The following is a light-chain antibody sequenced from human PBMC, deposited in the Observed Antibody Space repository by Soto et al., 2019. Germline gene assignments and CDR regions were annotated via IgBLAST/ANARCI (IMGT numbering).Light chain of an antibody. CDR3: SSYTSSSTLGV. CDR2: DVS. CDR1: SSDVGGYNY. Sequence: QSVLTQPASVSGSPGQLITISCTGTSSDVGGYNYVSWYQQHPGKAPKLMIYDVSNRPSGVSNRFSGSKSGNTASLTISGLQAEDEADYYCSSYTSSSTLGVFGTGTKSPS. J-gene: IGLJ1*01. V-gene: IGLV2-14*01.